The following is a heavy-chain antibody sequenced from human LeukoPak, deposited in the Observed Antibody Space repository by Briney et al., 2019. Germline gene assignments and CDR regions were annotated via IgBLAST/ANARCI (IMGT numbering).Heavy chain of an antibody. CDR3: ARSSVNYYDSSNWFDP. Sequence: GGSLRLSCAASGFTFSDYYMSWIRQAPGKGLEWVSYISSSGSTIYYADSVKGRFTISRDNAKNSLYLQMNSLRAEDTAVYYCARSSVNYYDSSNWFDPWGQGTLVTVSS. CDR1: GFTFSDYY. V-gene: IGHV3-11*04. J-gene: IGHJ5*02. CDR2: ISSSGSTI. D-gene: IGHD3-22*01.